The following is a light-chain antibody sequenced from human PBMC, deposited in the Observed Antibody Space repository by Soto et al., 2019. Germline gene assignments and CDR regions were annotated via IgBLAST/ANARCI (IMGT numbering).Light chain of an antibody. CDR1: SSDVGDYIS. CDR2: GVS. V-gene: IGLV2-14*03. CDR3: SSYTTSIVV. Sequence: QSVLTQPASVSGSPGQSITISCTGISSDVGDYISVSWYQHHPGKAPTLMIYGVSNRPSGVSNRFSGSKSGNTASLTISGLEAEDAADYYCSSYTTSIVVFGGGTKLTVL. J-gene: IGLJ2*01.